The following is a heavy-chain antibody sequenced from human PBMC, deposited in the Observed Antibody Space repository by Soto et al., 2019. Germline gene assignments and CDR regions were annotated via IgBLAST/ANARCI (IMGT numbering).Heavy chain of an antibody. CDR2: IHYTGST. CDR3: ARDLYEGTGWTFGY. V-gene: IGHV4-59*01. D-gene: IGHD3-22*01. J-gene: IGHJ4*02. CDR1: GGSISNYY. Sequence: SETLSLTCTVSGGSISNYYWSWIRQPPGKGLEWIGYIHYTGSTNCDPSLKSRVTISVDTSKNQFSLNLRSVTAADTAIYYCARDLYEGTGWTFGYWGQGILVTAPQ.